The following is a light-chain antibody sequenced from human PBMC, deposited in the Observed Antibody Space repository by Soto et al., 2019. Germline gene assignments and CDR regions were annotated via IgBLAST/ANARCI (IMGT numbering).Light chain of an antibody. J-gene: IGKJ1*01. Sequence: DIQMTQCPSTLSGSIGDRFTITCRASQTISSWLAWHQQKPGKAPKLLIYKASTLKSGVPSRFSGSGSGTEFTLTISSLQPDDFATYYCQHYYSYSEAFGQGTKVDIK. V-gene: IGKV1-5*03. CDR3: QHYYSYSEA. CDR1: QTISSW. CDR2: KAS.